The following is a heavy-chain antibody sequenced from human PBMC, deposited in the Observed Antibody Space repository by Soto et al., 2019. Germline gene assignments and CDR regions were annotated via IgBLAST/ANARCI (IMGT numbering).Heavy chain of an antibody. D-gene: IGHD2-2*01. CDR1: GFTFTSFW. V-gene: IGHV3-7*01. CDR2: INQDGGEK. Sequence: GGSLRLSCAASGFTFTSFWMTWVHQAPGKGLEWVANINQDGGEKYYVDSVKGRFTISRDNAKNSLYLQMSSLRVEDTAVYYCASMGVIVLLPAATIDSWGQGTLVTVSS. CDR3: ASMGVIVLLPAATIDS. J-gene: IGHJ4*02.